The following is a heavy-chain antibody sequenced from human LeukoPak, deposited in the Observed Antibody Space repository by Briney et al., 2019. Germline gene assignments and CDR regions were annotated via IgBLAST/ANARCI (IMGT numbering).Heavy chain of an antibody. CDR1: GGSISSYY. V-gene: IGHV4-59*01. D-gene: IGHD5-18*01. Sequence: SETLSLTCTVSGGSISSYYWSWIRQPPGKGLEWIGYIYYSGSTNYNPSLKSRVTISVDTSKNQFSLKLSSVTAADTAVYYCARGWTGYSYGYYFDYWGQGTLATVSS. J-gene: IGHJ4*02. CDR2: IYYSGST. CDR3: ARGWTGYSYGYYFDY.